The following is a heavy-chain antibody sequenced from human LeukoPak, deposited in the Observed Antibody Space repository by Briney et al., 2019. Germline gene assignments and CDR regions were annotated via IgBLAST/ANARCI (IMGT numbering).Heavy chain of an antibody. V-gene: IGHV3-21*01. Sequence: GGSLRLSCAASGFTFSSYSMNWVRQAPGKGLEWVSSISSSSSYIYYADSLKGRFTISRDNAMNSLFLQMNSLRVEDTAVYFCARGPPGDDWGQGTLVTVSS. CDR2: ISSSSSYI. J-gene: IGHJ4*02. CDR1: GFTFSSYS. CDR3: ARGPPGDD.